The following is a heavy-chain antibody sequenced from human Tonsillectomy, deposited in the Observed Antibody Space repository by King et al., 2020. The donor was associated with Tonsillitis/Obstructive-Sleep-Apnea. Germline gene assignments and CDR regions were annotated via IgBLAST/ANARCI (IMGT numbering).Heavy chain of an antibody. CDR3: ARVWGYCSSTSCYGFDY. J-gene: IGHJ4*02. CDR2: IYYSGST. D-gene: IGHD2-2*01. CDR1: GGSISSGDYY. Sequence: QLQESGPGLVKPSQTLSLTCTVSGGSISSGDYYWSWIRQPPGKGLEWIGYIYYSGSTYYNPSLKSRVTISVDTSKNQFSLKLSSVTAADPAVYYCARVWGYCSSTSCYGFDYWGQGTLVTVSS. V-gene: IGHV4-30-4*01.